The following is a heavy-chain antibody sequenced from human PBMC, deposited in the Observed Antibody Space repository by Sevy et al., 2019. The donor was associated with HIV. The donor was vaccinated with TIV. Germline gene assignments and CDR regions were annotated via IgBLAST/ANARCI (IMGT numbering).Heavy chain of an antibody. CDR2: FDPEDGET. CDR3: ATSQQLVDYYYMDV. V-gene: IGHV1-24*01. CDR1: GYTLTELS. Sequence: ASVKVSCKVSGYTLTELSMHWVRQAPGKGLEWMGGFDPEDGETIYTQKFQGRVTMTEDTSTDTAYMELSSLRSEDTDVYYCATSQQLVDYYYMDVWGKGTTVTVSS. J-gene: IGHJ6*03. D-gene: IGHD6-13*01.